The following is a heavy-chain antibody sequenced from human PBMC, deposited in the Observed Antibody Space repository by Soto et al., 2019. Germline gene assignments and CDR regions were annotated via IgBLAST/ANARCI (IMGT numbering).Heavy chain of an antibody. CDR3: ARGGLEYSSSSKWFDP. CDR1: GYTFTGYY. V-gene: IGHV1-2*02. CDR2: INPNSGGT. Sequence: ASVKVSCKASGYTFTGYYMHWVRQAPGQGLEWMGWINPNSGGTNYAQKFQGRVTMTRDTSISTAYMELSRLRSDDTAVYYCARGGLEYSSSSKWFDPWGQGNLVTVS. D-gene: IGHD6-6*01. J-gene: IGHJ5*02.